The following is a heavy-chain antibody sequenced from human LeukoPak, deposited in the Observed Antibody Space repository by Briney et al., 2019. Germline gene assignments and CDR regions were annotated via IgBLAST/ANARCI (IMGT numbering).Heavy chain of an antibody. CDR2: ISGSGGST. Sequence: GGSLRLSCAASGFTFSSYAMSWVRQAPGKGLEWVSAISGSGGSTYYADSVKGRFTISRDNAKNSLYLQMNSLRAEDTAVYYCARVFRQYYFDYWGQGTLVTVSS. V-gene: IGHV3-23*01. CDR1: GFTFSSYA. J-gene: IGHJ4*02. CDR3: ARVFRQYYFDY. D-gene: IGHD3-3*01.